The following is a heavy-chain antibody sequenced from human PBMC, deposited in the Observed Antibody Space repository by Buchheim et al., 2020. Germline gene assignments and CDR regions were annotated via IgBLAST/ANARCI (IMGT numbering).Heavy chain of an antibody. CDR3: ARDLYYYDSSGYYPL. CDR1: GFTFSSYE. V-gene: IGHV3-48*03. Sequence: EVQLVESGGGLVQPGGSLRLSCAASGFTFSSYEMNWVRQAPGKGLEWVSYISSSGSTIYYADSVKGRFTISRDNAKNSLYLHMNSLRAEDTAVYYCARDLYYYDSSGYYPLWGQGTL. J-gene: IGHJ4*02. D-gene: IGHD3-22*01. CDR2: ISSSGSTI.